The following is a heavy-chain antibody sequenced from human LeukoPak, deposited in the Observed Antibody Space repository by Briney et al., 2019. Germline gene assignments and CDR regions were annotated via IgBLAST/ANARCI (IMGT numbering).Heavy chain of an antibody. CDR1: GYSFTSYW. J-gene: IGHJ4*02. D-gene: IGHD2-2*01. Sequence: GESLKISGKGSGYSFTSYWIGWVRQAPGQGLEWMGWISAYNGNTNYAQKLQGRVTMTTDTSTSTAYMELRSLRSDDTAVYYCARDPGTYCSSTSCAFDYWGQGTLVTVSS. CDR2: ISAYNGNT. CDR3: ARDPGTYCSSTSCAFDY. V-gene: IGHV1-18*04.